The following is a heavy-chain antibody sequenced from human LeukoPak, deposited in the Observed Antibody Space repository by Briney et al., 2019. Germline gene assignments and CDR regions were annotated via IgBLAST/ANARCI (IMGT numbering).Heavy chain of an antibody. CDR3: ARLLWFGDYYYMDV. V-gene: IGHV4-59*01. D-gene: IGHD3-10*01. J-gene: IGHJ6*03. Sequence: SETLSLTCTVSGGSISSYYWSWIRQPPGKGLEWIGYMYYSGRANYNPSLKRQVTISVDMSKNQFSLKLSSVTAADTAVYYCARLLWFGDYYYMDVWGKGTTVTISS. CDR2: MYYSGRA. CDR1: GGSISSYY.